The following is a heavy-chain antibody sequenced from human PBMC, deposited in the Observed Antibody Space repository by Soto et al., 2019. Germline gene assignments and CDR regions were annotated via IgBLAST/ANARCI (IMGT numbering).Heavy chain of an antibody. V-gene: IGHV1-46*03. CDR1: GYTFTSYY. D-gene: IGHD6-25*01. CDR2: VNPTGGST. J-gene: IGHJ4*02. CDR3: ARHLAAGDS. Sequence: ASVKVSCKASGYTFTSYYIHWVRQAPGQGLEWMAIVNPTGGSTNYAQKFQGRVTVTFDTSTSTVFMELNSLRYEDPAVYYCARHLAAGDSWGQGTLVTVSS.